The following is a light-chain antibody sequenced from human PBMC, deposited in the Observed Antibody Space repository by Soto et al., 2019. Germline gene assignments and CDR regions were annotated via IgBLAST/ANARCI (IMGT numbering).Light chain of an antibody. Sequence: QSVLTQPASVSGSPGQSITISCTGTSSDVGSYNLVSWYQQHPGKAPKLMIYKGSKRPSGGANRFSGSKAGNTASLTISGLQEEDEADYYCCSYAGSSTWVFGGGTKLTVL. CDR3: CSYAGSSTWV. CDR2: KGS. CDR1: SSDVGSYNL. J-gene: IGLJ2*01. V-gene: IGLV2-23*01.